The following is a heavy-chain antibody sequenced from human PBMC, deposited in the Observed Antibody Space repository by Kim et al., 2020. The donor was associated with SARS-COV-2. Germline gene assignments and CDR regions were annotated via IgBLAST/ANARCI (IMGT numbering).Heavy chain of an antibody. J-gene: IGHJ6*02. CDR2: IDPSDSYT. Sequence: GESLKISCKGSGYSFTSYWISWVRQMPGKGLEWMGRIDPSDSYTNYSPFFQGHVTISADKSISTAYLQWSSLKASDTAMYYCARHGVPRTVTTRLGGYYYYYYGMGVWGQGTTVTLS. CDR3: ARHGVPRTVTTRLGGYYYYYYGMGV. CDR1: GYSFTSYW. D-gene: IGHD4-17*01. V-gene: IGHV5-10-1*01.